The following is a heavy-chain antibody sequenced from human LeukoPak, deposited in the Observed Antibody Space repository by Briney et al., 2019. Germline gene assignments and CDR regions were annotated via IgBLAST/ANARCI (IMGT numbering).Heavy chain of an antibody. J-gene: IGHJ6*02. CDR3: ARGRGSGPGRYYYGMDV. CDR1: GGSFSGYY. D-gene: IGHD3-10*01. Sequence: SETLSLTCAVYGGSFSGYYWSWIRQPPGKGLEWIGEINHSGSTNYNPSLKSRVTISVDTSKNQFSLKLSSVTAADTAVYYCARGRGSGPGRYYYGMDVWGQGTTVTVSS. CDR2: INHSGST. V-gene: IGHV4-34*01.